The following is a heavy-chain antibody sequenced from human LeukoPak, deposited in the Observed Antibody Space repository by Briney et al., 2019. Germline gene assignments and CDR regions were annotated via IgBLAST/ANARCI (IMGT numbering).Heavy chain of an antibody. CDR2: IRFDGSKK. CDR3: VKDRQYYETSGYYSDAFDF. V-gene: IGHV3-30*02. D-gene: IGHD3-22*01. CDR1: GFTFISHA. Sequence: GGSLRLSCTASGFTFISHAMHWVRHAPGKGLGRVAFIRFDGSKKYYAECVKGRFTISRDNSKSTLSLQMTSLRAEDTAVYYCVKDRQYYETSGYYSDAFDFWGQGTMVSVSS. J-gene: IGHJ3*01.